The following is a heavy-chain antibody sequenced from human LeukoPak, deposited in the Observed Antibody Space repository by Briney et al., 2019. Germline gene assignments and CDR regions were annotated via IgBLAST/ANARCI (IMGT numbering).Heavy chain of an antibody. CDR2: ISSSNHAI. D-gene: IGHD1-7*01. J-gene: IGHJ4*02. CDR3: ARDDDWNYEDF. V-gene: IGHV3-11*04. CDR1: GFTFSDSY. Sequence: GGSLRLSCAASGFTFSDSYMGWIRQAPGKGLEWVSYISSSNHAIYYADSVQGRFTVSRDNAKKSLYLQMNILRAEDTAVYYCARDDDWNYEDFWGQGTLVTVSS.